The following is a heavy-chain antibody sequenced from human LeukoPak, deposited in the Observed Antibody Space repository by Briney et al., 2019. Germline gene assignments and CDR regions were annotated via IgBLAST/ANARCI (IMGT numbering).Heavy chain of an antibody. CDR1: GYTFTSYD. V-gene: IGHV1-8*01. Sequence: ASVKVSCKASGYTFTSYDINWVRQATGQGLEWMGWMNPNSGNTGHAQKFQGRVTMTRNTSISTAYMELSSLRSEDTAVYYCARGVRAAGGWFDPWGQGTLVTVSS. D-gene: IGHD6-13*01. CDR3: ARGVRAAGGWFDP. CDR2: MNPNSGNT. J-gene: IGHJ5*02.